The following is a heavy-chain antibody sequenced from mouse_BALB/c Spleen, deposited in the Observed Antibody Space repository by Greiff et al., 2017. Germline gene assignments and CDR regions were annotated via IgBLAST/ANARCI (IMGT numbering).Heavy chain of an antibody. D-gene: IGHD1-2*01. Sequence: VQLQESGPSLVKPSQTLSLTCSVTGDSITSGYWNWIRKFPGNKLEYMGYISYSGSTYYNPSLKSRISITRDTSKNQYYLQLNSVTTEDTATYYCARCLGYSYYYAMDYWGQGTSVTVSS. V-gene: IGHV3-8*02. CDR3: ARCLGYSYYYAMDY. CDR1: GDSITSGY. J-gene: IGHJ4*01. CDR2: ISYSGST.